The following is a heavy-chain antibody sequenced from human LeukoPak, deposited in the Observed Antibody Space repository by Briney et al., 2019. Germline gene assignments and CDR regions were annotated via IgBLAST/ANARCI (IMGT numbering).Heavy chain of an antibody. V-gene: IGHV3-23*01. Sequence: GGSLRLSCAASGFTFSSYAMSWVRQAPGKGLEWVSAISGSGGSAYYADSVKGRFTISRDNSKNTLYLQMNSLRAEGTAVYYCAKDGSYDSSGYYAQPSDYWGQGTLVTVSS. CDR1: GFTFSSYA. CDR3: AKDGSYDSSGYYAQPSDY. CDR2: ISGSGGSA. D-gene: IGHD3-22*01. J-gene: IGHJ4*02.